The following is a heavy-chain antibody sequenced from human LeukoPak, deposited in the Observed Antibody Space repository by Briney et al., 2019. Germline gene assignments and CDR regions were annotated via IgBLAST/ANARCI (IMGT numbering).Heavy chain of an antibody. V-gene: IGHV3-15*01. CDR2: IKSKSDGGTT. J-gene: IGHJ4*02. D-gene: IGHD3-9*01. CDR1: GFTFSNAW. Sequence: GGSLRLSCAPSGFTFSNAWMSWVRQAPGKGLEWVGRIKSKSDGGTTDYAAPVKGRFTISGDDSKNTLCLQMNSLKTEDTAVYYCTTGVSTGFPRWGQGTLVTVSS. CDR3: TTGVSTGFPR.